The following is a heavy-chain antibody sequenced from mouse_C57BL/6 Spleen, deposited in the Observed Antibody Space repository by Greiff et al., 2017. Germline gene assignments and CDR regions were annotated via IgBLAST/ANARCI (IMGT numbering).Heavy chain of an antibody. CDR3: ARSSTVVPYFDY. CDR1: GYTFTSYW. J-gene: IGHJ2*01. V-gene: IGHV1-50*01. D-gene: IGHD1-1*01. CDR2: IDPSDSYT. Sequence: QVQLQQPEAGLVKPGASVKLSCKASGYTFTSYWMQWVKQRPGQGLEWIGEIDPSDSYTNYNQKFKGKATLTVDTSSSTAYMQLSSLTSEDSAVYYCARSSTVVPYFDYWGQGTTLTVSS.